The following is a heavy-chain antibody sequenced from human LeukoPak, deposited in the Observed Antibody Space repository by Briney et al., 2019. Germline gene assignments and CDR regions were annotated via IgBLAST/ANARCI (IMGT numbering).Heavy chain of an antibody. V-gene: IGHV1-18*01. D-gene: IGHD5-18*01. J-gene: IGHJ3*02. CDR3: ASSGYSYGYSYDAFDI. CDR1: GYTFTSYG. Sequence: ASVKVSCKASGYTFTSYGISWVRQAPGQGLEWMGWISAYNGNTNYAQKLQGRVTMTTDTSTSTAYMELRSLRSDDTAVYYCASSGYSYGYSYDAFDIWGQGTMVTVSS. CDR2: ISAYNGNT.